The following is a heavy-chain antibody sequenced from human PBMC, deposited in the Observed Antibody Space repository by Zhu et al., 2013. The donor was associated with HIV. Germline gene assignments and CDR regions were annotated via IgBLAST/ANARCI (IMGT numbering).Heavy chain of an antibody. CDR1: GGTFSSYA. V-gene: IGHV1-69*12. D-gene: IGHD1-26*01. CDR2: IIPIFGTA. J-gene: IGHJ6*02. Sequence: QVQLVQSGAEVKKPGSSVKVSCKASGGTFSSYAISWVRQAPGQGLEWMGGIIPIFGTANYAQKFQGRVTITADESTSTAYMELSSLRSEDTAVYYCARDAGKAKWELYYYYGMDVWGQGTTVTVSS. CDR3: ARDAGKAKWELYYYYGMDV.